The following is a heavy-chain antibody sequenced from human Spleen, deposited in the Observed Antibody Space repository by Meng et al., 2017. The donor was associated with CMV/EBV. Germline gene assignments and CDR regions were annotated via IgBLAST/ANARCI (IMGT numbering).Heavy chain of an antibody. CDR3: TTLYCGDTSCSGYFEY. V-gene: IGHV1-24*01. D-gene: IGHD2-2*01. CDR1: GYTLTELS. J-gene: IGHJ4*02. Sequence: ASVKVSCKVFGYTLTELSRHWVRQAPEKGLEWMGGFDPEDGETIYAQNFQGRVTMTEDTSTDTAYMELSSLRSEDTAVYYCTTLYCGDTSCSGYFEYWGQGTLVTVSS. CDR2: FDPEDGET.